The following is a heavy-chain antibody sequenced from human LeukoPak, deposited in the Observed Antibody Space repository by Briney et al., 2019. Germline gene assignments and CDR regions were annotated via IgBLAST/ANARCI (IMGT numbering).Heavy chain of an antibody. CDR1: GVSISSGHYY. CDR2: ILYSGST. D-gene: IGHD3-16*01. CDR3: ARHTIDTTLGGVPDYFDA. V-gene: IGHV4-39*07. J-gene: IGHJ5*02. Sequence: SETLSLTCTVSGVSISSGHYYWAWIRLPPGRGLECIASILYSGSTYYDPSFNGRVTLSVDTSKSQFSLRLSSVTAADTAIYYCARHTIDTTLGGVPDYFDAWGQGTPVTVSS.